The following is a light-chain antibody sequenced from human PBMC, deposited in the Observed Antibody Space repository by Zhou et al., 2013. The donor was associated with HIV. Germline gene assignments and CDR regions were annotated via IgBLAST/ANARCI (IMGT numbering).Light chain of an antibody. Sequence: DIQMTQSPSSLSASVEDRIFITCRASQNIGTYINWFQQRPGRAPRLLISSASNLQSGVPSRFSGSGSGTDFTLTISSLQPEDFAAYFCQQSYSTLALTFGGGTKVEIK. CDR2: SAS. CDR1: QNIGTY. CDR3: QQSYSTLALT. J-gene: IGKJ4*01. V-gene: IGKV1-39*01.